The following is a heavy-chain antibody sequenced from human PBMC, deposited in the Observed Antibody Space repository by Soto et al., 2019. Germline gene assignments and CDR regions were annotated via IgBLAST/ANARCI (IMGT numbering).Heavy chain of an antibody. D-gene: IGHD3-16*01. V-gene: IGHV1-69*01. J-gene: IGHJ6*02. CDR1: GGTFISYA. CDR3: AADVWRGYSEYYYGMDV. Sequence: QVQLGRSGAEVRKPGASVTVSCKAFGGTFISYAFSWVLQAPGQGLEWMGGTIPIFSTTHYAQNFQGRVTITAAGSTSTAYMDLSRLRSEDTAVYYCAADVWRGYSEYYYGMDVWGLGNTVTVYS. CDR2: TIPIFSTT.